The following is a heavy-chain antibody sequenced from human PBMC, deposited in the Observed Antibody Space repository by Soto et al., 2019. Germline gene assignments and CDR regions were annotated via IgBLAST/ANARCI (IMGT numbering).Heavy chain of an antibody. J-gene: IGHJ4*02. CDR1: GFTFSSYS. CDR3: ARDVAVREEY. D-gene: IGHD3-10*01. CDR2: ISGSGTTI. V-gene: IGHV3-48*01. Sequence: EVQLVESGGGLVQPGGSLRLSCAASGFTFSSYSMNWVRQAPGKGLEWLSFISGSGTTIHYADSVKGRFTISRDNAKNSLYLQRNSLRAEDTAVYYCARDVAVREEYWGQGTLVTVSS.